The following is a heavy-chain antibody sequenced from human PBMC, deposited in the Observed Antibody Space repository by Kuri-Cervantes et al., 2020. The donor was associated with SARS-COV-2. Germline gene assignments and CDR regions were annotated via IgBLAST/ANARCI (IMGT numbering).Heavy chain of an antibody. J-gene: IGHJ6*03. CDR3: ASGRREIVVVPTDMGMDV. D-gene: IGHD2-2*01. Sequence: SQTLSLTCAVSDDSISRGYYWNWIRQPPGKGLEWIGYIYYSGSTNYNPSLKSRVTISVDTSKNQFSLKLSSVTAADTAVYYCASGRREIVVVPTDMGMDVWGKGTTVTVSS. V-gene: IGHV4-59*08. CDR2: IYYSGST. CDR1: DDSISRGYY.